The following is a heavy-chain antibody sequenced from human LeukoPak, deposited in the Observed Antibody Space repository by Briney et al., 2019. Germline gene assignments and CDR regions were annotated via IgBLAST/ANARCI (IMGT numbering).Heavy chain of an antibody. D-gene: IGHD4-11*01. Sequence: SETLSLTCTVSGGSVSSYYYHWDWLRQPPGKRLEWIGYIYSSGSTNHNPSLKSRVTMSLDTSKNQFSLHLSSVTAADTAVYYCARGPTLTTDYWGQGTLVTVSS. CDR1: GGSVSSYYYH. CDR2: IYSSGST. CDR3: ARGPTLTTDY. V-gene: IGHV4-61*01. J-gene: IGHJ4*02.